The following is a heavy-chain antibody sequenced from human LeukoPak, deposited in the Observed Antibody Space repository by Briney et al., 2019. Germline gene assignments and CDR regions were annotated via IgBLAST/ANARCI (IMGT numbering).Heavy chain of an antibody. CDR1: GYTFTGYY. J-gene: IGHJ4*02. CDR3: ARAGQFRTSLYFDY. D-gene: IGHD5-24*01. Sequence: ASVKVSCKASGYTFTGYYMHWVRQAPGQGLEWMGWINPNSGGTNYAQKFQGRVTMTRDTSISTAYMELSRLRSDDTAVYYCARAGQFRTSLYFDYWGQGTLVTVSS. CDR2: INPNSGGT. V-gene: IGHV1-2*02.